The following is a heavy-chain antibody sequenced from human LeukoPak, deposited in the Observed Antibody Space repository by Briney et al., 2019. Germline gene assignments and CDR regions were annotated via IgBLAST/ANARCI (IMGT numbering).Heavy chain of an antibody. CDR3: ARELSGTTSYYFDY. D-gene: IGHD1-7*01. Sequence: GGSLRLSCAASGFILSTYEMNWVRQAPGKGLEWVSYISTSGNTRYYADSVKGRFTISRDNAKNSLYLQMNSLRVEDTAVYYCARELSGTTSYYFDYWGQGTLVTVSS. CDR2: ISTSGNTR. CDR1: GFILSTYE. J-gene: IGHJ4*02. V-gene: IGHV3-48*03.